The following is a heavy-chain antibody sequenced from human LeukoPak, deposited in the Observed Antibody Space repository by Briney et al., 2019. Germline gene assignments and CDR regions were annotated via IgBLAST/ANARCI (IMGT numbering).Heavy chain of an antibody. V-gene: IGHV3-30*04. J-gene: IGHJ3*02. CDR1: GFTFSSYA. CDR2: ISYDGNIK. D-gene: IGHD1-26*01. CDR3: ARDYLMGGTTGKAFDI. Sequence: GGSLRLSCAASGFTFSSYAMHWVRQAPGKGLEWVAVISYDGNIKYYTDSVKGRFTISRDNSKNTLYLQMNSLRAEDTAVYYCARDYLMGGTTGKAFDIWGQGTMVTISS.